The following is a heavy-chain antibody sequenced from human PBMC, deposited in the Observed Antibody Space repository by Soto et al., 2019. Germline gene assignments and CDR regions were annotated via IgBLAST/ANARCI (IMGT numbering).Heavy chain of an antibody. D-gene: IGHD3-10*01. V-gene: IGHV1-69*13. CDR3: ARGGPGTLDYYYYGMDV. CDR1: GGTFSSYA. CDR2: IIPIFGTA. Sequence: SVKVSCKASGGTFSSYAISWVRQAPGQGLEWMGGIIPIFGTANYAQKFQGRVTITADESPSTAYMELSSLRSEDTAVYYCARGGPGTLDYYYYGMDVWGQGTTVTVSS. J-gene: IGHJ6*02.